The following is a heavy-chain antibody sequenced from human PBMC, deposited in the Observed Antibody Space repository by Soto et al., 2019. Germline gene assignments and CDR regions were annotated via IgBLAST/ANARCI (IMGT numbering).Heavy chain of an antibody. D-gene: IGHD6-19*01. V-gene: IGHV3-23*01. CDR2: ISGSGGST. CDR1: GFTFSSDG. Sequence: EVQQLESGGGLVQPGGSLRLSCAASGFTFSSDGMSWVRQAPGKGLEWDSAISGSGGSTYNADSVKGRVTISRDNSKNTLYLQMNSLRAEDTAVYYCAKNEGYISGWYLDWGQGTLVTVSS. J-gene: IGHJ4*02. CDR3: AKNEGYISGWYLD.